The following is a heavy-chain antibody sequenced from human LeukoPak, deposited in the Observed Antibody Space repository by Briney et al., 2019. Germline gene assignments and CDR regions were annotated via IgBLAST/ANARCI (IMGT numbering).Heavy chain of an antibody. CDR2: IHASGPT. Sequence: SATLSLTCTVSGGSIITYYWSWIRRPPGKGLEWIAYIHASGPTNYNPSLKSRITISVDTSKNQFSLKLSSVTAADTAVYSCARHDAGIAARPFDNWGQGTLVTVSS. CDR1: GGSIITYY. CDR3: ARHDAGIAARPFDN. J-gene: IGHJ4*02. V-gene: IGHV4-4*09. D-gene: IGHD6-6*01.